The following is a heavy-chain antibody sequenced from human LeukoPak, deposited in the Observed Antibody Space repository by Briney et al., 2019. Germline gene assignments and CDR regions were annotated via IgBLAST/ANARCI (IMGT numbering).Heavy chain of an antibody. J-gene: IGHJ6*02. V-gene: IGHV3-74*01. CDR2: INGDGRNI. CDR3: TRDLMDYDVSTGLHHYYMDV. Sequence: GGSLRLSCAASGFTFSSYGMHWVRQAPGKGLVWVSRINGDGRNINYADSVRGRFTISRDNAKNTLYLQMNTLRVEDTAVYYCTRDLMDYDVSTGLHHYYMDVWGQGTTVTVS. CDR1: GFTFSSYG. D-gene: IGHD3-9*01.